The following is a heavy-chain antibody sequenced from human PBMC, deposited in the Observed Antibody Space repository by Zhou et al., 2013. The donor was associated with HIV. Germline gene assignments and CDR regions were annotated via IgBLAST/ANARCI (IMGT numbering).Heavy chain of an antibody. CDR2: IIPILGIA. CDR1: GGTFSSYA. D-gene: IGHD3-3*01. Sequence: QVQLVQSGAEVKKPGSSVKVSCKASGGTFSSYAISWVRQAPGQGLEWMGRIIPILGIANYAQKFQGRVTITADKSTSTAYMELSSLRSEDTAVYYCAREDRITIFGVVHYWGQGTLVTVSS. V-gene: IGHV1-69*04. J-gene: IGHJ4*02. CDR3: AREDRITIFGVVHY.